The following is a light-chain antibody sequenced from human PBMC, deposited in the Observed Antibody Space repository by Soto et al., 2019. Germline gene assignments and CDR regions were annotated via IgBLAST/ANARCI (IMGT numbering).Light chain of an antibody. V-gene: IGKV3D-15*01. Sequence: VMTQFPATLSASPGERVALSCRPSQSVNNRRAWHQQRPGQAPILLIYSATLRAAGVPDRFTGRGSGTEFTLIISSMQSEDYGVYYCQQYNAWPPHTFGQGTRVE. CDR1: QSVNNR. CDR3: QQYNAWPPHT. CDR2: SAT. J-gene: IGKJ2*01.